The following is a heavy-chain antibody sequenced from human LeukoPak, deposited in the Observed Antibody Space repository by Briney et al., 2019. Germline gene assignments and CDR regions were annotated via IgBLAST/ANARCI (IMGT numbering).Heavy chain of an antibody. CDR2: VHHSFSS. Sequence: PSETLSLTCAVSGASMNDYYWSWIRQTPGKGLEWIGHVHHSFSSNFSPSLKSRVTMSMDTSKSQFPLRVTSVTAADTAVYYCACYSVLGRTFDCWGQGTQVTVSS. D-gene: IGHD4-11*01. CDR3: ACYSVLGRTFDC. J-gene: IGHJ4*02. V-gene: IGHV4-59*01. CDR1: GASMNDYY.